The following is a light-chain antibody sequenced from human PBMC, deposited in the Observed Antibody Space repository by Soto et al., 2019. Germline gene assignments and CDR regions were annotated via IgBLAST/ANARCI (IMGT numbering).Light chain of an antibody. CDR3: QSYDSSLSAL. J-gene: IGLJ3*02. Sequence: QSVLTQPPSVSGAPGQRVTISCTGSSSNIGAGYDGHWYQQLPGTAPKLLIYGNSNRPSGVPDRFSGSKSGTSASLAITGLQAEDEADYYRQSYDSSLSALFGGGTKLTVL. CDR2: GNS. V-gene: IGLV1-40*01. CDR1: SSNIGAGYD.